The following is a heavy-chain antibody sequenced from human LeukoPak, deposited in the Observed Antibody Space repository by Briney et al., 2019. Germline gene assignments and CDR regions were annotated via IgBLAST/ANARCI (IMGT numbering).Heavy chain of an antibody. CDR3: ARDHSDTKPRPNWWFDP. J-gene: IGHJ5*02. D-gene: IGHD1-1*01. CDR2: IGPAGGAR. V-gene: IGHV1-46*01. Sequence: ASVKVSCKTSGYTFTRHYVHWVRQAPGQGLEWVGVIGPAGGARSYTPRFQGRVTMTRDTSTSTVYMELSSLRSEDTAVYYCARDHSDTKPRPNWWFDPWGQGTLVIVSS. CDR1: GYTFTRHY.